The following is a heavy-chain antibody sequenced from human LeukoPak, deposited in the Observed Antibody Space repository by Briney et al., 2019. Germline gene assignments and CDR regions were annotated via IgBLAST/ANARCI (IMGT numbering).Heavy chain of an antibody. CDR1: GYSFTNYW. CDR2: IHPGDSNN. J-gene: IGHJ6*02. V-gene: IGHV5-51*01. CDR3: ARQTPGHYGMDV. Sequence: HGESLKISCKGSGYSFTNYWIGWVRQMPGKGLEWMGIIHPGDSNNRYSPSFQGQVTISADRSISTAYLQWSSLKASDTAMYYCARQTPGHYGMDVWGQGTAVTVSS.